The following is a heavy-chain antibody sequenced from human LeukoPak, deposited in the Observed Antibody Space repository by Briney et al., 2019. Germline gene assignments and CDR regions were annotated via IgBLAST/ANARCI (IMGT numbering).Heavy chain of an antibody. D-gene: IGHD5-18*01. Sequence: GGSLRLSCAASGFTFSDYYMSWIRQAPGKGLEWVSYISSSGSTVYYADSVKGRFTISRDNAKNSLYLQMNSLRAEDTAAYYCARRGYGLGYYYYMDVWGKGTTVTVSS. CDR1: GFTFSDYY. J-gene: IGHJ6*03. V-gene: IGHV3-11*01. CDR3: ARRGYGLGYYYYMDV. CDR2: ISSSGSTV.